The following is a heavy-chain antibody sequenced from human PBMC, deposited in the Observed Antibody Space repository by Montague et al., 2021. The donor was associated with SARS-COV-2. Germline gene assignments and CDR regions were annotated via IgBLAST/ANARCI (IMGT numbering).Heavy chain of an antibody. CDR3: ASGREGYSRGWYWDY. D-gene: IGHD6-19*01. CDR2: IYYSGST. J-gene: IGHJ4*02. V-gene: IGHV4-59*08. Sequence: SETLSLTCTVSGGSISSYYWSWIRQPPGKGLEWIGYIYYSGSTNYNPSLKSRVTISVDTSKNQFSLQLSSVTAADTAVDYCASGREGYSRGWYWDYWGQGALVTVS. CDR1: GGSISSYY.